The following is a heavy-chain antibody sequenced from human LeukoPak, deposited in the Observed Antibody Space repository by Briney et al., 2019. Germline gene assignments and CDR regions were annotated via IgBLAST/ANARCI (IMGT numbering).Heavy chain of an antibody. CDR1: GGSISSYY. J-gene: IGHJ4*02. Sequence: SETLSLTCTVSGGSISSYYWSWIRQPPGKGLEWIGYIYYSGSTNYNPSLKSRVTISVDTSKNQFSLKLSSVTAADTAVYYCARHDYSNYLFDYWGQGTLVTASS. V-gene: IGHV4-59*01. CDR2: IYYSGST. D-gene: IGHD4-11*01. CDR3: ARHDYSNYLFDY.